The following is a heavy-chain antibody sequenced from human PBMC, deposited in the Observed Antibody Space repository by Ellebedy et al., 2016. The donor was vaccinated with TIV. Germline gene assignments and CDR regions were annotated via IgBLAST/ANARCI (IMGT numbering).Heavy chain of an antibody. J-gene: IGHJ6*02. CDR2: ISGSGTTI. Sequence: GGSLRLSXAASRFTFSDYYMSWIRQAPGKGLEWVSYISGSGTTINYADSVKGRFTISRDNAKNSLYLQMNSLRVEDTAVYYCVKGRYYDGSGYCLDVWGQGTAVTVSS. CDR3: VKGRYYDGSGYCLDV. D-gene: IGHD3-22*01. CDR1: RFTFSDYY. V-gene: IGHV3-11*01.